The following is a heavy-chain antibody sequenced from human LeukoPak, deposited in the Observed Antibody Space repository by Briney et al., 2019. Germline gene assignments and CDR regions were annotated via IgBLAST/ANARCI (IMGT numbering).Heavy chain of an antibody. D-gene: IGHD3-10*01. Sequence: GGPLRLSCAASGFTFSSYGMHWVRQAPGKGLEWVAFIRYDGSNKYYADSVKGRLTISRDNSKNTLYLQMNSLRAEDTAVYYCAKEGLWFGEFHPYYFDYWGQGTLATVSS. J-gene: IGHJ4*02. CDR1: GFTFSSYG. CDR3: AKEGLWFGEFHPYYFDY. V-gene: IGHV3-30*02. CDR2: IRYDGSNK.